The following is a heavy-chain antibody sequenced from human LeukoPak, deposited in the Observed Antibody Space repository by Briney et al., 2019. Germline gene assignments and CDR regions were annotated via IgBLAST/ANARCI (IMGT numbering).Heavy chain of an antibody. CDR2: ISSSGSTI. J-gene: IGHJ4*02. D-gene: IGHD6-19*01. CDR1: GFTFSDYY. CDR3: AKDQAYSSIPIDY. Sequence: PGGSLRLSCAASGFTFSDYYMSWIRQAPGKGLGWVSYISSSGSTIYYADSVKGRFTISRDNAKNSLYLQMNSLRAEDTAVYYCAKDQAYSSIPIDYWGQGTLVTVSS. V-gene: IGHV3-11*04.